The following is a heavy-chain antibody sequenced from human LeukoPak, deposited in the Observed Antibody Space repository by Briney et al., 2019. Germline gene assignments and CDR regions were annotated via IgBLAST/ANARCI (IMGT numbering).Heavy chain of an antibody. Sequence: PGGSLRLSCAASGFTFSSYGMHWVRQAPGKGLEWVAFIRYDGSNKYYADSVKGRFTISRDNSKNTLYLQMNSLRADDTAVYYCAKGPWIGELSVPTSYWGQGTLVTVSS. D-gene: IGHD3-10*01. CDR1: GFTFSSYG. V-gene: IGHV3-30*02. CDR2: IRYDGSNK. CDR3: AKGPWIGELSVPTSY. J-gene: IGHJ4*02.